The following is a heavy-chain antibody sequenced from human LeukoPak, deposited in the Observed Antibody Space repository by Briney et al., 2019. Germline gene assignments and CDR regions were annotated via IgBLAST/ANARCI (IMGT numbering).Heavy chain of an antibody. CDR1: GYTFPSYH. CDR2: INPSGGGT. Sequence: ASVKVSCKASGYTFPSYHMHWVRQAPGQGLEWMGLINPSGGGTIYAQKFQGRVTMTRDTSTSTVYMELSSLRSEDTAVYYCARDGARMPEHWFDPWGQGTLVTVSS. J-gene: IGHJ5*02. V-gene: IGHV1-46*01. D-gene: IGHD1-14*01. CDR3: ARDGARMPEHWFDP.